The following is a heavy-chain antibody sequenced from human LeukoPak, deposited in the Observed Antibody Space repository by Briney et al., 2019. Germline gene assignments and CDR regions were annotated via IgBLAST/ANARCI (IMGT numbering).Heavy chain of an antibody. CDR2: IYYSGST. Sequence: SETLSLTCTVSGGSISSSSYYWGWIRQPPGKGLEWIGSIYYSGSTYYNPSLKSRVTISVDTSKNQFSLKLSSVTAADTAVYYCARKGKNIAARPGYYYYGMDVWGQGTTVTVSS. CDR3: ARKGKNIAARPGYYYYGMDV. CDR1: GGSISSSSYY. J-gene: IGHJ6*02. D-gene: IGHD6-6*01. V-gene: IGHV4-39*01.